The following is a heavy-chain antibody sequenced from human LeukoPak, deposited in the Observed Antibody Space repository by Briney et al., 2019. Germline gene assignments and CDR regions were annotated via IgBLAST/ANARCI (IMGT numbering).Heavy chain of an antibody. Sequence: ASVKVSRKASGYTFTGYYMHWVRQAPGQGLEWMGWINPNTGGTNYAQKFQGWVTMTRDTSISTAYMELSRLRSDDTAVYYCARCSSHHHIAAAGIHAFDIXGQGTMXXVXS. CDR2: INPNTGGT. V-gene: IGHV1-2*04. D-gene: IGHD6-13*01. CDR3: ARCSSHHHIAAAGIHAFDI. CDR1: GYTFTGYY. J-gene: IGHJ3*02.